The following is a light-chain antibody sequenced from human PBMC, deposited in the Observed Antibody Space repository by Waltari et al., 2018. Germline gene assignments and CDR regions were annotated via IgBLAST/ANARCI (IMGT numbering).Light chain of an antibody. CDR2: GAS. CDR1: QRVSSSY. V-gene: IGKV3-20*01. J-gene: IGKJ1*01. Sequence: EIVLTQSPGTLSLSQGERATLSCRASQRVSSSYLAWYQQQPGQAPRLLIYGASSRATGIPDRFSGSGSGTDFTLTISRLEPEDFAVYYCQQYGSSPQTFGQGTKVEIK. CDR3: QQYGSSPQT.